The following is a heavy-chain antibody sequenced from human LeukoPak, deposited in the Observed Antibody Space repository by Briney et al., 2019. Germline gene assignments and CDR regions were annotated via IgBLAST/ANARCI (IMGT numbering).Heavy chain of an antibody. Sequence: ASVKVSCKASGYTFTGYYMHWVRQAPGQGLEWMGWINPKSGGKNYAQKFQGRVTMTRDTSISTAYMELSRLRSDDTAVYYCATPSYSSGWKYAFDIWGQGTMVTVFS. CDR2: INPKSGGK. CDR1: GYTFTGYY. CDR3: ATPSYSSGWKYAFDI. D-gene: IGHD6-19*01. V-gene: IGHV1-2*02. J-gene: IGHJ3*02.